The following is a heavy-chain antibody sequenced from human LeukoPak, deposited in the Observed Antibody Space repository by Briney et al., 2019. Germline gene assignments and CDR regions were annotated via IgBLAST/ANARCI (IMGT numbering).Heavy chain of an antibody. V-gene: IGHV3-23*01. CDR2: ISGSGGST. CDR3: AKELYCSSTSCYTGYYYYGMDV. J-gene: IGHJ6*02. Sequence: GGSLRLSCAASGFTFSSYAMSWVRQAPGKGLEWVSAISGSGGSTYYAGSVKGRFTISRDNSKNTLYLQMNSLRAEDTAVYYCAKELYCSSTSCYTGYYYYGMDVWGQGTTVTVSS. CDR1: GFTFSSYA. D-gene: IGHD2-2*02.